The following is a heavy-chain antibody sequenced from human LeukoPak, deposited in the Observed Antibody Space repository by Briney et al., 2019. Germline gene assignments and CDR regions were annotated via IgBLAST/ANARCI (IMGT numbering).Heavy chain of an antibody. D-gene: IGHD3-9*01. CDR2: ISYDGSNK. CDR3: AKSLAIYDILTGLDY. Sequence: GGSLRLSCAASGFTFSIYGMHWVRQAPGKGLEWVAVISYDGSNKYYADSVKGRFTISRDNSKNTLYLQMNRLSAEDEAVYYCAKSLAIYDILTGLDYWGQGTLVTVSS. J-gene: IGHJ4*02. CDR1: GFTFSIYG. V-gene: IGHV3-30*18.